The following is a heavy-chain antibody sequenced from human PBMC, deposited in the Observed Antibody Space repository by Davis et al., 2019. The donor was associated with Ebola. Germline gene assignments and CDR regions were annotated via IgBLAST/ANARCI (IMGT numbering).Heavy chain of an antibody. Sequence: GESLKISCADSGFSFSSYAMHWVRQAPGKGLQWVAVISYDGSNEYYANSVKGRFTISRDNSKNTLYLQMNSLRAEDTAVYYCASPPRGGCSGGSCYSGHYYYYGLDVWGQGTTVTVS. CDR2: ISYDGSNE. V-gene: IGHV3-30*04. D-gene: IGHD2-15*01. CDR1: GFSFSSYA. J-gene: IGHJ6*02. CDR3: ASPPRGGCSGGSCYSGHYYYYGLDV.